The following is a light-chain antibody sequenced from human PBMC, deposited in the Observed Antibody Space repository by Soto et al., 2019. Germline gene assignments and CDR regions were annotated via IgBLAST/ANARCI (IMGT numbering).Light chain of an antibody. Sequence: QSALTQPPSASGSPGQSVTISCTGTSSDVGGYNYVSWYQQHPGKVPKLMIYEVTKRPSGVPDRFSASKSGNTASLTVSGLQAEDEADYYCSSYAGINSLVFGGGTKLTVL. V-gene: IGLV2-8*01. CDR1: SSDVGGYNY. J-gene: IGLJ2*01. CDR3: SSYAGINSLV. CDR2: EVT.